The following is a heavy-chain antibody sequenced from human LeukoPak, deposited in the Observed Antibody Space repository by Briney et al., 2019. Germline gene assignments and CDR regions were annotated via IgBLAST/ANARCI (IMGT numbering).Heavy chain of an antibody. CDR2: ISYDGINK. Sequence: GGSLRLSCAASGITFSTYGTHWVRQAPGKGLEWVAVISYDGINKYYADSVKGRFTISRDTSKNTLYLQMNSLRAEDTAVYYCARAEVGASGSPFDFWGQGTLVSVSS. J-gene: IGHJ4*02. CDR3: ARAEVGASGSPFDF. CDR1: GITFSTYG. V-gene: IGHV3-30-3*01. D-gene: IGHD1-26*01.